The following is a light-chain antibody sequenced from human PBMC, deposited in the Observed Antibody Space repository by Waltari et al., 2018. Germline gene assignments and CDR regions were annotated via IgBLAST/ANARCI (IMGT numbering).Light chain of an antibody. J-gene: IGLJ1*01. CDR1: SSDVGSYNL. Sequence: QSALTQPASVSGSPGQSITISCTGTSSDVGSYNLVSWYQQHPGKAPQLMVYEVSKRPSGVFNRFSASKSGNTASLTISGLQAEDEADYYCCSYASSITYVFGTGTKVTVL. CDR2: EVS. CDR3: CSYASSITYV. V-gene: IGLV2-23*02.